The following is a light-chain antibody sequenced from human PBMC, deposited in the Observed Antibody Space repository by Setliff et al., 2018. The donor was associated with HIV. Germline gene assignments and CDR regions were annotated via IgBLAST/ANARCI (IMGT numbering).Light chain of an antibody. V-gene: IGLV2-23*02. Sequence: QSALAQPASVSGSPGQSITISCTGTSSDVGSYNLVSWYQQHPDKAPELMIYEVSKRPSGVSNRFSGPKSGNTASLTISGLQAEDEADYYCCSYAGSSTYVFGTGTRSPS. CDR1: SSDVGSYNL. CDR2: EVS. CDR3: CSYAGSSTYV. J-gene: IGLJ1*01.